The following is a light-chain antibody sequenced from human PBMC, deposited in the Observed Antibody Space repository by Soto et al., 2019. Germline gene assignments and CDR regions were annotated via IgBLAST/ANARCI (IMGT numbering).Light chain of an antibody. Sequence: ETVLTQSPGTLYLSPGETATLSCRASQTVTTNYLAWYQQKPDQAPRLLIYGASSRATGIPDRFSGSGSGTDFTLTISRLEPEDFAVYYCQQYGSSVFTFGQGTKLEIK. CDR1: QTVTTNY. CDR3: QQYGSSVFT. V-gene: IGKV3-20*01. CDR2: GAS. J-gene: IGKJ2*01.